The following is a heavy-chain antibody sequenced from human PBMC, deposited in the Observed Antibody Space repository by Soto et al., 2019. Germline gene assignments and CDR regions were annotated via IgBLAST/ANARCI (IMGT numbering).Heavy chain of an antibody. CDR3: ARDGTLYCSSTSCYPWFDP. V-gene: IGHV4-38-2*02. CDR1: GYSISSGYY. D-gene: IGHD2-2*01. CDR2: IYHSGST. J-gene: IGHJ5*02. Sequence: SETLSLTCAFSGYSISSGYYWGWIRQPPGKGLEWIGSIYHSGSTYYNPSLKSRVTISVDTSKNQFSLKLSSVTAADTAVYYCARDGTLYCSSTSCYPWFDPWGQGTLVT.